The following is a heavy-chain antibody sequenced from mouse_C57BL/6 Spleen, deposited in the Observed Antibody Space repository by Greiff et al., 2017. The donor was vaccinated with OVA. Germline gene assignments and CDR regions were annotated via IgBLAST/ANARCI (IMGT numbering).Heavy chain of an antibody. V-gene: IGHV1-15*01. CDR2: IDPETGGT. CDR1: GYTFTDYE. J-gene: IGHJ3*01. D-gene: IGHD3-2*02. Sequence: QVQLQQSGAELVRPGASVTLSCKASGYTFTDYEMHWVKQTPVHGLEWIGAIDPETGGTAYTQKFKGKAILTADKSSSPAYMELRSLTSEASAVYYCTKEGGTAQATLFADWGQGTLVTVSA. CDR3: TKEGGTAQATLFAD.